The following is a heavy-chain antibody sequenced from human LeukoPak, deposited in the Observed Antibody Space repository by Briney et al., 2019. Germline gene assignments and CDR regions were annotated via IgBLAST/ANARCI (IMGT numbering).Heavy chain of an antibody. CDR1: GGSFNGYY. CDR3: ARGLLWFGEFFWRSYWFDP. J-gene: IGHJ5*02. Sequence: SETLSLTCAVYGGSFNGYYWSSIRQPPGKGLEWIGEINHSGSTNFNPSLKSRVTISVDTSKNHFSLKLSSVTAADTAVYYCARGLLWFGEFFWRSYWFDPWGQGTLVTVSS. V-gene: IGHV4-34*01. CDR2: INHSGST. D-gene: IGHD3-10*01.